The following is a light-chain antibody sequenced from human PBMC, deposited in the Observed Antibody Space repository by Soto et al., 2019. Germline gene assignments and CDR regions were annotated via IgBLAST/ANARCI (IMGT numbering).Light chain of an antibody. J-gene: IGLJ1*01. CDR2: EVT. V-gene: IGLV2-8*01. CDR1: SSDVGGYDY. Sequence: QSALTPPPSASGSPGQTVTISCTGTSSDVGGYDYVSWYQQHPGEAPKLIIYEVTKRPSGVPDRFSGSKSGNTASLTVSGLQAEDEADYHCASYAGGKNFYVFGTGTKVTVL. CDR3: ASYAGGKNFYV.